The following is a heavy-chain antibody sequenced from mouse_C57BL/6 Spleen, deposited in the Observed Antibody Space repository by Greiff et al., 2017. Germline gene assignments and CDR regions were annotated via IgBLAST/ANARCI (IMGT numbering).Heavy chain of an antibody. V-gene: IGHV1-72*01. CDR3: ARSYYGSSWYVDV. J-gene: IGHJ1*03. CDR1: GYTFTSYW. D-gene: IGHD1-1*01. Sequence: QVQLKQPGAELVKPGASVKLSCKASGYTFTSYWMHWVKQRPGRGLEWIGRIDPNSGGTKYHEKFKSKATLTVDKPSSTAYMQLSSLTSEDSAIYYCARSYYGSSWYVDVWGTGTTVTVSS. CDR2: IDPNSGGT.